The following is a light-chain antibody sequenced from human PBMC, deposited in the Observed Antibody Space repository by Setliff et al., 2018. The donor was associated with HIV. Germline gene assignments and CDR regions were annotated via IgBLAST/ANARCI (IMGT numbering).Light chain of an antibody. Sequence: QSVLTQPASVSGSPGQSITLSCTGTSRDIGGYKYVSWYQHHPGKAPKLIIFEVSYRPSGVSSRFSGSKSLNTASLTISGLQAEDEADYYCGAYASSGTLPNWVFGAGTKVTVL. J-gene: IGLJ3*02. CDR1: SRDIGGYKY. V-gene: IGLV2-14*01. CDR2: EVS. CDR3: GAYASSGTLPNWV.